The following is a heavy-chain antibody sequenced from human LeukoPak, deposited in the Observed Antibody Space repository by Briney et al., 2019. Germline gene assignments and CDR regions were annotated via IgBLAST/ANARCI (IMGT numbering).Heavy chain of an antibody. CDR2: IKQDGSEK. Sequence: SGGSLRLSRAVSGFTFSSYWMSWVRQAPGKGLEWVANIKQDGSEKYYVDSVKGRFTISRDNAKNSLYLQMNSLRAEDTAVYYCARDYRGYRAPYYFDYWGQGTLVTVSS. CDR3: ARDYRGYRAPYYFDY. CDR1: GFTFSSYW. J-gene: IGHJ4*02. D-gene: IGHD2-15*01. V-gene: IGHV3-7*01.